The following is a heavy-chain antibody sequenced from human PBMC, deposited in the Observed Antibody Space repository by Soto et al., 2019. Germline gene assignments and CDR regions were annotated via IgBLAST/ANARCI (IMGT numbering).Heavy chain of an antibody. D-gene: IGHD2-21*01. CDR2: IYYSGVT. CDR1: DGSISSGGYY. CDR3: TRVHLPIRFAP. V-gene: IGHV4-31*03. J-gene: IGHJ5*02. Sequence: SETLSLTCTVSDGSISSGGYYWSWIRQHPGKGLEWIGNIYYSGVTYYNPSLRSRVTISVDTSKNQYSLTLYSVTAAGTAVYYCTRVHLPIRFAPWGQGTLVTVSS.